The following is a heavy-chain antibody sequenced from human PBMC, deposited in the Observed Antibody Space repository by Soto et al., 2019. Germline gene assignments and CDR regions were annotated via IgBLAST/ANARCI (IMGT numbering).Heavy chain of an antibody. D-gene: IGHD4-17*01. J-gene: IGHJ4*02. Sequence: EVQLLEAGGGLVQPGESLRLSCAASGFTFRNYGMSWVRQAPGKGLEWLSATIGIGDTAYYADSERCRFTISRDNSKNKLYLQLNDLGAEDTAIYYCAKDYDYGDSRPFDYWGQGTLVTVSS. V-gene: IGHV3-23*01. CDR1: GFTFRNYG. CDR3: AKDYDYGDSRPFDY. CDR2: TIGIGDTA.